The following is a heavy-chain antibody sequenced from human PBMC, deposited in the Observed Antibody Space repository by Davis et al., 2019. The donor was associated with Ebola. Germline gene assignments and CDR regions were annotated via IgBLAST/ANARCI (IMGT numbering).Heavy chain of an antibody. CDR3: ARIDFRVVPAATYNWFDP. CDR2: IKQDGSEK. CDR1: GFTFSSYW. J-gene: IGHJ5*02. Sequence: PGGSLRLSCAASGFTFSSYWMSWVRQAPGKGLEWVANIKQDGSEKYYVDSVKGRFTISRDNAKNSLYLQMNSLRAEDTAVYYCARIDFRVVPAATYNWFDPWGQGTLVTVSS. D-gene: IGHD2-2*01. V-gene: IGHV3-7*01.